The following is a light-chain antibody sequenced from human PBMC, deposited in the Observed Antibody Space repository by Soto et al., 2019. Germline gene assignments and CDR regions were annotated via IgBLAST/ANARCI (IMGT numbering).Light chain of an antibody. CDR3: SSYAGSNNLV. Sequence: QSVLTQPPSASGSPGQAVTISCTGTSSDVGGYNFGSWYQQHPGKAPKLMIYEVSKRPSGVPDRFSGSKSGNTASLTVSGLQAEDVADYYCSSYAGSNNLVFGGGNKLTVL. J-gene: IGLJ2*01. CDR2: EVS. CDR1: SSDVGGYNF. V-gene: IGLV2-8*01.